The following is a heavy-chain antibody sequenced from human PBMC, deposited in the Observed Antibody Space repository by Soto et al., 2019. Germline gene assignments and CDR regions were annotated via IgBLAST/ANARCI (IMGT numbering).Heavy chain of an antibody. J-gene: IGHJ4*02. CDR2: ISYDGSNK. Sequence: QVQLVESGGGVVQPGRSLRLSCAASGFTFSGYAMQWVRQAPGKGLEWVAVISYDGSNKYYADSVKGRFTISRDNSKNTLYLQMNSLRAEDTAVYYCARPDYGSGSYPDYWGQGTLVTVSS. D-gene: IGHD3-10*01. V-gene: IGHV3-30-3*01. CDR3: ARPDYGSGSYPDY. CDR1: GFTFSGYA.